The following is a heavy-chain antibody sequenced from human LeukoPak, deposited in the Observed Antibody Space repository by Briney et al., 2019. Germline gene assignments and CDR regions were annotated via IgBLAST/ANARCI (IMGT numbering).Heavy chain of an antibody. J-gene: IGHJ4*02. D-gene: IGHD3-10*01. CDR2: ISDSGGST. V-gene: IGHV3-23*01. CDR1: GITLSNYG. CDR3: TTSGTPFEY. Sequence: GGSLRLSCAVSGITLSNYGMSWVRQAPGKGLEWVAGISDSGGSTNYADSVKGRFTISRDNPKNTLYLQMNSLRAEDTAVYYCTTSGTPFEYWGQGTLVTVSS.